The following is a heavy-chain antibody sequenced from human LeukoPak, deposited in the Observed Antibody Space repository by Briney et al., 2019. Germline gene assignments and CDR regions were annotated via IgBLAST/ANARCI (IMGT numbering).Heavy chain of an antibody. CDR3: ARLYASGSLGTYYDY. Sequence: SDTLSLTCNVTGGSISSRFHYGHGIRQPPREGLEWIGSLYYSGSTSYSPSLKSRVTMSVDTSKNQFSLKLSSVTAADTAVYYCARLYASGSLGTYYDYWGQGSLVSVST. D-gene: IGHD3-10*01. CDR2: LYYSGST. CDR1: GGSISSRFHY. V-gene: IGHV4-39*01. J-gene: IGHJ4*02.